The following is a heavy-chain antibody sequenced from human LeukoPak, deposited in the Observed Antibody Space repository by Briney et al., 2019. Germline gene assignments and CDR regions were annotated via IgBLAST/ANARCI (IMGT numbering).Heavy chain of an antibody. CDR3: ARGLGVGVKRWFDP. J-gene: IGHJ5*02. D-gene: IGHD3-3*01. CDR1: GYTFTGYY. V-gene: IGHV1-8*03. CDR2: MNPNSGNT. Sequence: GASVKVSCKASGYTFTGYYMHWVRQAPGQGLEWMGWMNPNSGNTGYAQKFQGRVTITRNTSISTAYMELSSLRSEDTAVYYCARGLGVGVKRWFDPWGQGTLVTVSS.